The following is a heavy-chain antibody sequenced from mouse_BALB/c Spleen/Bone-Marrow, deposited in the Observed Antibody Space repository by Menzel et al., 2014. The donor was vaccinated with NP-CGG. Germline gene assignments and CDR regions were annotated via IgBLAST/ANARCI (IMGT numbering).Heavy chain of an antibody. CDR2: IGPYNDGT. CDR1: GYSFTDYN. CDR3: TREHGWYFDV. V-gene: IGHV1S135*01. J-gene: IGHJ1*01. Sequence: EVQLQQSGPELVKPGASVKVSCKASGYSFTDYNMYWVKQSHGKSLEWIGYIGPYNDGTTYNQKFKGKATLTADKSSSTAFMHLNSLTSEDSSVYYCTREHGWYFDVWGAGTTVTVSS.